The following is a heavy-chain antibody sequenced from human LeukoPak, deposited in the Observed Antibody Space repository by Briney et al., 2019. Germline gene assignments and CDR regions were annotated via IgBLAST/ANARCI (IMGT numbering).Heavy chain of an antibody. CDR2: IRYDGSNK. V-gene: IGHV3-30*02. CDR1: GFSFSTYW. D-gene: IGHD6-13*01. CDR3: AKKIAAADHY. J-gene: IGHJ4*02. Sequence: GGSLRLSCAASGFSFSTYWMSWVRQAPGKGLEWVAFIRYDGSNKYYADSVKGRFTISRDNSKNTLYLQMNSLRAEDTAVYYCAKKIAAADHYWGQGTLVTVSS.